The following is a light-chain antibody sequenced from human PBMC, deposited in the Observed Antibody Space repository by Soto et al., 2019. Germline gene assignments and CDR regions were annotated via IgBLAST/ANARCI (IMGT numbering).Light chain of an antibody. Sequence: QSALTQPDSVSGSPGQSITISCTGTSSDVGGYNHVSWYQHHPGKAPKVIIYDVSNRPSGVSNRFSGSKSGNTASLNFSGLQAEDEADYYCSSYTSSSTYVVGTGTKVTVL. V-gene: IGLV2-14*03. CDR1: SSDVGGYNH. CDR3: SSYTSSSTYV. J-gene: IGLJ1*01. CDR2: DVS.